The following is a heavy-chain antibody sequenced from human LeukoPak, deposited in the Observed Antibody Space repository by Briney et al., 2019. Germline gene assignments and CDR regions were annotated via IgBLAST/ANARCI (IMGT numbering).Heavy chain of an antibody. D-gene: IGHD6-13*01. CDR2: INWNGGST. V-gene: IGHV3-20*04. Sequence: RPGGSLRLSCAASGFTFDDYGMSWVRQAPGKGLEWVSGINWNGGSTGYADSVKGLFTISRDNAKNSLYLQMNSLRAEDTALYYCARESYSSSWRLWHYMDVWGKGTTVTVSS. CDR3: ARESYSSSWRLWHYMDV. J-gene: IGHJ6*03. CDR1: GFTFDDYG.